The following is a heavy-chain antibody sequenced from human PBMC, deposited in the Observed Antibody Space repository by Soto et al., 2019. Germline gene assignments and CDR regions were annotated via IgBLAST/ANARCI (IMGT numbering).Heavy chain of an antibody. CDR1: GYTFTSYG. J-gene: IGHJ6*02. V-gene: IGHV1-18*01. Sequence: GASVKVSCKASGYTFTSYGISWVRQAPGQGLEWMGWISANNGTTNYAQKLQGRVTITADASTSTAYMELSSLRSEDTAVYYCASVTGFGYGMDVWGQGTTVTVSS. D-gene: IGHD3-10*01. CDR3: ASVTGFGYGMDV. CDR2: ISANNGTT.